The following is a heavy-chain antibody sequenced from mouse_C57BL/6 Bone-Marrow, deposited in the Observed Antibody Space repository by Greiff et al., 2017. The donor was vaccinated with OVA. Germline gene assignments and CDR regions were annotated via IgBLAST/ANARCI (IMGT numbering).Heavy chain of an antibody. J-gene: IGHJ2*01. CDR1: GYTFTDYY. Sequence: QVQLQQSGAELVRPGASVKLSCKASGYTFTDYYINWVKQRPGQGLEWIARIYPGSGNTYYNEKFKGKATLTAEKSSSTAYMQLSSLTSEDSAVYFCARISYDGYYEDYWGQGTTLTVSS. CDR2: IYPGSGNT. V-gene: IGHV1-76*01. CDR3: ARISYDGYYEDY. D-gene: IGHD2-3*01.